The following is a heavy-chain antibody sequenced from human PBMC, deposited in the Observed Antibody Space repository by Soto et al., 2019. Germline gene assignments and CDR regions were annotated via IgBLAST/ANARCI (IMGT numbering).Heavy chain of an antibody. CDR3: TTDLMRFGGVIVNDY. CDR1: GFTFSNAW. CDR2: IKSKTDGGTT. V-gene: IGHV3-15*01. Sequence: GGSLRLSCAASGFTFSNAWMSWVRQAPGKGLEWVGRIKSKTDGGTTDYAAPVKGRFTISRDDSKNTLYLQMNSLKTEDTAVYYCTTDLMRFGGVIVNDYWGQGTLVTVSS. J-gene: IGHJ4*02. D-gene: IGHD3-16*02.